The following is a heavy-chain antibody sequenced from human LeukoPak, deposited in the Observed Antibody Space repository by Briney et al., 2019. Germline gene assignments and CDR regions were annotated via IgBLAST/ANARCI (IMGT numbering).Heavy chain of an antibody. CDR3: ARADIVATIPFDY. Sequence: PGGTLSLYCAASGFTISSYAMHWVRHAPGKGLEGMAVISYDGSNKYYADSVKGRFTISRDNSKNTLYLQMNSLKAEDTAVYYCARADIVATIPFDYWGQGTLVTVSS. V-gene: IGHV3-30*04. CDR2: ISYDGSNK. J-gene: IGHJ4*02. D-gene: IGHD5-12*01. CDR1: GFTISSYA.